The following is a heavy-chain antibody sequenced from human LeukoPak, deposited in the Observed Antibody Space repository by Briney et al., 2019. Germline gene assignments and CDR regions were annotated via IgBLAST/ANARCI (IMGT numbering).Heavy chain of an antibody. CDR2: ISGSGGST. J-gene: IGHJ4*02. CDR1: GFMFDDYD. CDR3: AKDRLEQWLEGGFDY. Sequence: PGGSLRLSCAASGFMFDDYDMNWVRQAPGKGLEWVSAISGSGGSTYYADSVKGRFTISRDNSKNTLYLQMNSLRAEDTAVYYCAKDRLEQWLEGGFDYWGQGTLVTVSS. D-gene: IGHD6-19*01. V-gene: IGHV3-23*01.